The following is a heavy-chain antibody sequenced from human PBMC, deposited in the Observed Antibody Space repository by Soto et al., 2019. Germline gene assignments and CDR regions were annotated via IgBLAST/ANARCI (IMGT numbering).Heavy chain of an antibody. J-gene: IGHJ4*02. CDR3: AHRRAGIVFDY. D-gene: IGHD3-10*01. CDR2: IYWDDDE. CDR1: GFSLSTSGVG. Sequence: QITLKESGPTLVKPTQTLTLTCTFSGFSLSTSGVGVGWIRQPPGKAPEWLALIYWDDDERYSPSLKSRLTITKHTSKSQVVLTMTNMDPVDTATYYCAHRRAGIVFDYWGQGTLVTVSS. V-gene: IGHV2-5*02.